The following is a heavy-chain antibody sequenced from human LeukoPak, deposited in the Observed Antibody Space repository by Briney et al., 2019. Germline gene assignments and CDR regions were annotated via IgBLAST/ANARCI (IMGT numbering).Heavy chain of an antibody. D-gene: IGHD6-6*01. Sequence: SETLSLTCAVSGGSISSGGYSWSWIRQPPGKGLEWIGYIYHSGSTYYNPSLKSRVTISVDRSKNQFSLKLSSVTAADTAVYYCARGLVPNWFDPWGQGTLATVSS. CDR1: GGSISSGGYS. J-gene: IGHJ5*02. V-gene: IGHV4-30-2*01. CDR2: IYHSGST. CDR3: ARGLVPNWFDP.